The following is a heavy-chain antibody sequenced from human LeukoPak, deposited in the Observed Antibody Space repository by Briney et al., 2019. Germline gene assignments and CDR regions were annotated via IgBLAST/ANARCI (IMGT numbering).Heavy chain of an antibody. D-gene: IGHD3-22*01. CDR2: IWSDGSNK. CDR3: ARGPYYYDSSGYFQH. J-gene: IGHJ1*01. Sequence: PGRSLRLSCAASGFTSSSYGMHWVRQAPRKGLEWVAVIWSDGSNKYYADPVKSRFTISRDNSKNTLYLQMNSLRAEDTAVYYCARGPYYYDSSGYFQHWGQGTLVTVSS. CDR1: GFTSSSYG. V-gene: IGHV3-33*01.